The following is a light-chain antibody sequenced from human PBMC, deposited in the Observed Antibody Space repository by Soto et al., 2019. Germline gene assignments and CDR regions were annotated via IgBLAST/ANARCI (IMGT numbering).Light chain of an antibody. V-gene: IGKV1-27*01. CDR3: QKYRSVIT. CDR1: QAISNF. J-gene: IGKJ5*01. Sequence: DIQMTQSPSSLSASVGDRVTIACRASQAISNFLAWYQQKPGKVPKLLISAASTLQPGVPSRFSGSGSGTDFTLTITSLQPEDVSTYYCQKYRSVITLGQGKRLEIK. CDR2: AAS.